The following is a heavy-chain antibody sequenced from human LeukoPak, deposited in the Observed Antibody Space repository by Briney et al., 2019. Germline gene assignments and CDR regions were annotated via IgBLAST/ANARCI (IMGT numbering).Heavy chain of an antibody. J-gene: IGHJ4*02. D-gene: IGHD6-19*01. CDR3: ARVYGEKAVAGTRYFDY. V-gene: IGHV3-7*03. CDR1: GFTFNNYW. Sequence: GESLRLSRAASGFTFNNYWMTWVRQAPGKGLEWVANIKQDGSEKYYVDSVKGRFIISRDNAKNSLYLQMNSLRAEDTAVYYCARVYGEKAVAGTRYFDYWGQGTLVTVSS. CDR2: IKQDGSEK.